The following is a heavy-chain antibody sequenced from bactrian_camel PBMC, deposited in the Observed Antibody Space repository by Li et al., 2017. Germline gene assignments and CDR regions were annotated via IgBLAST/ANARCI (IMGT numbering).Heavy chain of an antibody. J-gene: IGHJ4*01. CDR2: MYGGGATYTERT. CDR1: QDTTKRNA. V-gene: IGHV3-3*01. Sequence: HVQLVESGGGSVQPGGSLRLSCAAVQDTTKRNAMAWFRQSPGKEREGLAAMYGGGATYTERTYYADSVKGRFTISEDSAKNIFYLRMNNLKPEDTAMYYCASNRWRGTPLNPNGYVQWGQGTQVTVS. CDR3: ASNRWRGTPLNPNGYVQ.